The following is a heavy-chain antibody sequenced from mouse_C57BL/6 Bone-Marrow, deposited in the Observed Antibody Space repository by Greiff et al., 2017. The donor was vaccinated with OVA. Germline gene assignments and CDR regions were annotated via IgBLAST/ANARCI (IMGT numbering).Heavy chain of an antibody. CDR2: IDPSDSDT. J-gene: IGHJ1*03. CDR3: ARDYYGSYWYFDV. D-gene: IGHD1-1*01. V-gene: IGHV1-69*01. Sequence: QVQLQQPGAELVMPGASVKLSCKASGYTFTSYWMHWVKQRPGQGLEWIGEIDPSDSDTNYNQKFKGKSTLTVDKSSSTAYMQLSSLTSEESAVYYCARDYYGSYWYFDVWGTGTTVTVSS. CDR1: GYTFTSYW.